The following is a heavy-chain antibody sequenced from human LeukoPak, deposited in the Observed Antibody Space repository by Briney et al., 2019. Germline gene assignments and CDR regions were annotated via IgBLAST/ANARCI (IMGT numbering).Heavy chain of an antibody. CDR2: IYYSGST. CDR3: ARVPIAAAGNYYYYGMDV. Sequence: PETLSLTCTVSGGSISSSSYYWGWIRQPPGKGLEWIGSIYYSGSTYYNPSLKSRVTISVDTSKNQFSLKLSSVTAADTAVYYCARVPIAAAGNYYYYGMDVWGQGTTVTGSS. D-gene: IGHD6-13*01. J-gene: IGHJ6*02. V-gene: IGHV4-39*07. CDR1: GGSISSSSYY.